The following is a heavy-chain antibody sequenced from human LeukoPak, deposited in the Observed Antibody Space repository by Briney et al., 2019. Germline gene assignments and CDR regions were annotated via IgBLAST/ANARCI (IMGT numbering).Heavy chain of an antibody. CDR2: IYYSGST. J-gene: IGHJ4*02. CDR3: ARVRRDGYNSPDY. Sequence: PSETLSLTCAVSGGSITSYYWSWIRQPPGKGLEWIGYIYYSGSTYYNPSLKSRVTISVDTSKNQFSLKLSSVTAADTAVYYCARVRRDGYNSPDYWGQGTLVPVSS. D-gene: IGHD5-24*01. V-gene: IGHV4-59*01. CDR1: GGSITSYY.